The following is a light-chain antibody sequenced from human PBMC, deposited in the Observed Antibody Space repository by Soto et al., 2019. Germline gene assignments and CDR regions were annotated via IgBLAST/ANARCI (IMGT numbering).Light chain of an antibody. CDR1: QSVSSN. Sequence: EIVMTQSPATLSVSPGERATFSCRASQSVSSNLAWYQQKPGQAPRLLIYGASTRATGIPARFSGSGSGTEFTLTISSLQSEDFAAYYCQQYNNWPRTFGQGTKVDIK. CDR3: QQYNNWPRT. CDR2: GAS. V-gene: IGKV3-15*01. J-gene: IGKJ1*01.